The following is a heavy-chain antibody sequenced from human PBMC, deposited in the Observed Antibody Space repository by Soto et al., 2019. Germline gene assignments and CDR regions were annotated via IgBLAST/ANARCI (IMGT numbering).Heavy chain of an antibody. V-gene: IGHV1-18*01. CDR3: ARERQWEPLID. CDR1: GYTFTNYG. D-gene: IGHD1-26*01. CDR2: VSGYNRNT. Sequence: QVQLVQSGVDVKMPGASVKLSCKTYGYTFTNYGVTWVRQVSGQGLEWIGWVSGYNRNTNYAQKFEDRVIMTTDTSTNTAHMELRRLRSDDTGIYYCARERQWEPLIDGGRGTRLTVS. J-gene: IGHJ4*02.